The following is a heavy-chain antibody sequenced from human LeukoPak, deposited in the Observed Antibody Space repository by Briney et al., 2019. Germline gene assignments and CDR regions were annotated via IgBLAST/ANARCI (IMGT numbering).Heavy chain of an antibody. V-gene: IGHV1-46*01. CDR1: GYTFTTYY. Sequence: ASVKVSCKASGYTFTTYYMHWVRQAPGQGLEWMGIINPSGGTTGYSQKFQGRVTMTRDTSTSTVYMELSSLRSEDTAVYYCARGPNSWAGGDYWGQGTLVTVSS. D-gene: IGHD6-13*01. CDR2: INPSGGTT. CDR3: ARGPNSWAGGDY. J-gene: IGHJ4*02.